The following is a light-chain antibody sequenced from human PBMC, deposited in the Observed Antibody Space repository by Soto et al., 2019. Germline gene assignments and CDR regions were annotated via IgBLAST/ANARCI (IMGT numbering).Light chain of an antibody. CDR2: RNN. CDR1: SSNIGSNY. V-gene: IGLV1-47*01. Sequence: QSVLTQPPSASGTPGQRVTISCSGSSSNIGSNYVYWYQHLPGTAPKLLIYRNNQRPSGVPDRFSGPKSGTSASLAISGLRSEDEADYYCAAWDDSLSGRVFGGGTKLTVL. CDR3: AAWDDSLSGRV. J-gene: IGLJ2*01.